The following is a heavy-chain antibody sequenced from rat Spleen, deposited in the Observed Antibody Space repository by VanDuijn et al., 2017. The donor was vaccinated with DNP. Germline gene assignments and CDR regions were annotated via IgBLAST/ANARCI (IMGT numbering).Heavy chain of an antibody. CDR1: GFNFDDFW. Sequence: EVKLVESGGGLVQPGRSLKLSCAASGFNFDDFWMGWVRQAPGKGLEWIGEINKYSSSINYSPSLKDKFTISRDSAQNTLYLQMSKLGSEDTAIYHCAKGPNYGGDSDYFDYWGQGVMVTVSS. D-gene: IGHD1-11*01. V-gene: IGHV4-2*01. CDR2: INKYSSSI. CDR3: AKGPNYGGDSDYFDY. J-gene: IGHJ2*01.